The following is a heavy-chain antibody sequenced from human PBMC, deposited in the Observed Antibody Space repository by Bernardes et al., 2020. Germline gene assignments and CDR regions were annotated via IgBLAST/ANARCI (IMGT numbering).Heavy chain of an antibody. CDR1: GFTFSSYG. CDR3: ARGGHYGSGSADY. V-gene: IGHV3-33*08. CDR2: IWYDGSNK. D-gene: IGHD3-10*01. Sequence: GGSLRLSCAASGFTFSSYGMHWVRQAPGKGLEWVAVIWYDGSNKYYADSVKGRFTISRDNSKNTLYLQMNSLRAEDTAVYYCARGGHYGSGSADYWGQGTLVTVSS. J-gene: IGHJ4*02.